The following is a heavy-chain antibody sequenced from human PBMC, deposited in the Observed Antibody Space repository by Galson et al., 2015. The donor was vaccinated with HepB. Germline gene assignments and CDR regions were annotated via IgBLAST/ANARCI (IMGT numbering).Heavy chain of an antibody. J-gene: IGHJ6*02. CDR3: ARVDWVTMVRGGDYFYGLDV. CDR2: IYHSGTT. V-gene: IGHV4-4*02. D-gene: IGHD3-10*01. CDR1: GVSINSGNW. Sequence: SETLSLTCAVSGVSINSGNWWSWVRQPPGKGLEWIGDIYHSGTTDYNPSLQSRLTISVDKSKNQFSLRLTSMTAADTAVYYCARVDWVTMVRGGDYFYGLDVWGQGTTVTVSS.